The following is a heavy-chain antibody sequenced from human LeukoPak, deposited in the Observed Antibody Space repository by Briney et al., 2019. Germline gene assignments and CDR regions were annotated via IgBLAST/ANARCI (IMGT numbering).Heavy chain of an antibody. CDR3: VRDIQWRFDP. CDR1: GYIFTNYG. Sequence: ASVKVSCKASGYIFTNYGISWVRQAPGQGLEWMGWISTNKGNTNYAQRLQGRVTTTTDTSTTTAYMELRSLRSDDTAIYYCVRDIQWRFDPWGQGTVVTVSS. J-gene: IGHJ5*02. CDR2: ISTNKGNT. D-gene: IGHD2-8*01. V-gene: IGHV1-18*01.